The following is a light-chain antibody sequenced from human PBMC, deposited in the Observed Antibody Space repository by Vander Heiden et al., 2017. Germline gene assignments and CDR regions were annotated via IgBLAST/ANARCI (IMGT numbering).Light chain of an antibody. Sequence: QSVLTQPPSASGTPGQRVTISCSGTRSNIGSNTVNWYQQLPGAAPKLLIFTNNQRPSGVPDRFSGSKSGTSGSLAISGLQSEDEADYFCAAWDDSLNAFVFGTGTMVTVL. V-gene: IGLV1-44*01. CDR3: AAWDDSLNAFV. J-gene: IGLJ1*01. CDR2: TNN. CDR1: RSNIGSNT.